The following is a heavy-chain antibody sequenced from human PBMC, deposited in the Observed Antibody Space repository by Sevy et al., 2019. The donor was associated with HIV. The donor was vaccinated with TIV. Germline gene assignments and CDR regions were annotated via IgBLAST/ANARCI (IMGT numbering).Heavy chain of an antibody. Sequence: ASVKVSCKASGGTFSNFAITWVRQAPGQGLEWMGGIIPLLRTTDYARKFQGRVTITADESTSTAYMELSSLRSEDTAMYYCARYFGEWYFDLWGRGTLVTVSS. D-gene: IGHD3-10*01. V-gene: IGHV1-69*13. CDR2: IIPLLRTT. J-gene: IGHJ2*01. CDR3: ARYFGEWYFDL. CDR1: GGTFSNFA.